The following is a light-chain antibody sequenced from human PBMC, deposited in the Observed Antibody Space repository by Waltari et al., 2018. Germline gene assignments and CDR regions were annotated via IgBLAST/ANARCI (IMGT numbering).Light chain of an antibody. CDR2: AKD. Sequence: SSELTPDPAVSVSLGQTVRITCQGYSLSRTYASWYQQKPGQAPILVFYAKDKRPSGVPDRFSGSSSGDTAFLTITGAQAEDEGDYFCDSRDSTGELVVFGGGTTLTVL. V-gene: IGLV3-19*01. J-gene: IGLJ2*01. CDR3: DSRDSTGELVV. CDR1: SLSRTY.